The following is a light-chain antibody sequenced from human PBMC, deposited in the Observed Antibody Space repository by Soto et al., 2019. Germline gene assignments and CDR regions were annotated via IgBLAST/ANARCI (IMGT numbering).Light chain of an antibody. CDR3: ISFTPSTTTHWV. CDR2: EVT. J-gene: IGLJ3*02. V-gene: IGLV2-14*01. Sequence: QSALTQPASVSGSPGQSITISCTGTGSDVGSYKYVSWYQQHPGKAPKLIIFEVTNRPSGISDRFSGFKSGSTASLTISELQPDDEADYYCISFTPSTTTHWVFGGGTKLTVL. CDR1: GSDVGSYKY.